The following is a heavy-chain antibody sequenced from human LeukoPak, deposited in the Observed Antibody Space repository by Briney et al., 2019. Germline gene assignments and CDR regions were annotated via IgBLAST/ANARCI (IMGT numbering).Heavy chain of an antibody. CDR2: IYSGGST. D-gene: IGHD3-22*01. CDR3: AREDYDSSGYTFDY. CDR1: GFTVSSNY. V-gene: IGHV3-66*01. J-gene: IGHJ4*02. Sequence: GGSLRLSCAASGFTVSSNYMSWVRQAPGKGLGWVSVIYSGGSTYYADSVKGRFTISRDNSKNTLYLQMNSLRAEDTAVYYCAREDYDSSGYTFDYWGQGTLVTVSS.